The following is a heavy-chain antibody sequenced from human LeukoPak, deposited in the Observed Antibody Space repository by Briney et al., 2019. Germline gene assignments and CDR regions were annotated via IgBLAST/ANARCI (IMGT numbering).Heavy chain of an antibody. J-gene: IGHJ5*02. CDR3: ASTWGNYGDYWGWFDP. CDR2: INHSGST. CDR1: GGSFSGYY. Sequence: PSETLSLTCAVYGGSFSGYYWSWIRQPPGKGLEWIGEINHSGSTNYNPSLKSRVTISVDTSKNQFSLKLSSVTAADTAVYYCASTWGNYGDYWGWFDPWGQGTLVTVSS. V-gene: IGHV4-34*01. D-gene: IGHD4-17*01.